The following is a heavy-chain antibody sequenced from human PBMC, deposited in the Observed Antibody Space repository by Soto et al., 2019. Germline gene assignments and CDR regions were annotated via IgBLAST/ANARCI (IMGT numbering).Heavy chain of an antibody. J-gene: IGHJ5*02. CDR1: GGTFSSYA. Sequence: ASVKVSCKASGGTFSSYAISWVRQAPGQGLEWMGGIIPIFGTANYAQKFQGRVTITADESTSTAYMELSSLRSEDTAVYYCARDWGESGVVPNWFDPWGQGTLVTVSS. V-gene: IGHV1-69*13. D-gene: IGHD3-16*01. CDR3: ARDWGESGVVPNWFDP. CDR2: IIPIFGTA.